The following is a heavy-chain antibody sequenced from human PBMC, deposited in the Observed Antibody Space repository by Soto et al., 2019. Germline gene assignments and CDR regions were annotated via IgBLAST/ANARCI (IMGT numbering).Heavy chain of an antibody. Sequence: QITLKASGPPLVKPTQTLTLTCTFSGFSLSTSGVGVGWIRQPPGKALEWLAHIYWNDDKRYSPSLKSRLAISTDTSKNQVVLTMTNMDPVDTATYNCAHTNYDSSGYYYFDYWGQGTLVTVSS. CDR2: IYWNDDK. CDR1: GFSLSTSGVG. CDR3: AHTNYDSSGYYYFDY. D-gene: IGHD3-22*01. V-gene: IGHV2-5*01. J-gene: IGHJ4*02.